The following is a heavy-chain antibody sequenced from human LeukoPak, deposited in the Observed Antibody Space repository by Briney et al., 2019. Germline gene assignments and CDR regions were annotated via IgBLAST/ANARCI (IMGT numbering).Heavy chain of an antibody. CDR2: IIDTGST. J-gene: IGHJ4*02. Sequence: SATLSLPCAVYGGSFSGYYWTWIRQPPGTGLEWIGEIIDTGSTKYNSSLKSRVTISVDTSKNQFSLSLDSVTAADTAVYYCARGLASGYPPIPFDYWGQGTLVTVSS. D-gene: IGHD3-3*01. CDR3: ARGLASGYPPIPFDY. V-gene: IGHV4-34*12. CDR1: GGSFSGYY.